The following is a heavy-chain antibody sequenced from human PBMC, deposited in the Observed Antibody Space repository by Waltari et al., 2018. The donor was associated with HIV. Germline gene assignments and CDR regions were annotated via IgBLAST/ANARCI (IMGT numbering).Heavy chain of an antibody. Sequence: QVQLQESGPGLVKPSETLSLTCAVSGYSISSGYYWGWSRQPPGKGLGWIGSIYHSGSTYYNPSLKSRVTISVDTSKNQFSLKLSSVTAADTAVYYCARTSVAGFDYWGQGTLVTVSS. CDR3: ARTSVAGFDY. J-gene: IGHJ4*02. D-gene: IGHD6-19*01. V-gene: IGHV4-38-2*01. CDR2: IYHSGST. CDR1: GYSISSGYY.